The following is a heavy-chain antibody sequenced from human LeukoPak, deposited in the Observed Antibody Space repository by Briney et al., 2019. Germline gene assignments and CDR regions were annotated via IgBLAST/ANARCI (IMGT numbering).Heavy chain of an antibody. D-gene: IGHD4-17*01. Sequence: GGSLRLTCAASGFTFSSYSMHWVRQAPGKGLEWVAFIRNDGSNKYYADSVKGRFTISRDNSNNTLYLQMNSLRAEDTAVYYCAKVASDYEYFQHWGQGTLVTVSS. CDR3: AKVASDYEYFQH. V-gene: IGHV3-30*02. CDR2: IRNDGSNK. CDR1: GFTFSSYS. J-gene: IGHJ1*01.